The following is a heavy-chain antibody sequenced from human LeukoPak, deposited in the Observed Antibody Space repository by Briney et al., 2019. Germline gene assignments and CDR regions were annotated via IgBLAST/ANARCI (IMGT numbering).Heavy chain of an antibody. CDR1: GGSISSYY. V-gene: IGHV4-34*01. CDR3: ARGRANHYFDY. J-gene: IGHJ4*02. Sequence: SETLSLTCTVSGGSISSYYWSWIRQPPGKGLEWIGEINHSGSTNYNPSLKSRVTISVDTSKNQFSLKLSSVTAADTAVYYCARGRANHYFDYWGQGTRVTVSS. CDR2: INHSGST.